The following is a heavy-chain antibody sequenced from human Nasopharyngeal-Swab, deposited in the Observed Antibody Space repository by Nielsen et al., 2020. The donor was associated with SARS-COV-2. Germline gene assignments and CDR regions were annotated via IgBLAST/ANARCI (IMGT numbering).Heavy chain of an antibody. CDR3: ANGPAGSYWYFDL. CDR1: GFTFSSYG. D-gene: IGHD2-15*01. CDR2: ISYDGSNK. V-gene: IGHV3-30*18. Sequence: GESLKIPCAASGFTFSSYGMHWVRQAPGKGLEWVAVISYDGSNKYYADSVKGRFTISRDNSKNTLYLQMNSLRAEDTAVYYCANGPAGSYWYFDLWGRGTLVTVSS. J-gene: IGHJ2*01.